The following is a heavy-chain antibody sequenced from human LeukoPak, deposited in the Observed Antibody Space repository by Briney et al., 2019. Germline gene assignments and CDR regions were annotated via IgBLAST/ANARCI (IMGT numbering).Heavy chain of an antibody. CDR1: GFTFSSYS. J-gene: IGHJ4*02. V-gene: IGHV3-21*01. D-gene: IGHD3-3*01. CDR3: ASWAGNTQSDSWSGPFDY. Sequence: GGSLRLSCVASGFTFSSYSMNWVRQDPGGGLEWVSSISSSSSYISYADSVKGRFTISRDNAKNSLYLQMNSLRAEDTAVYYCASWAGNTQSDSWSGPFDYWGQGTLVTVSS. CDR2: ISSSSSYI.